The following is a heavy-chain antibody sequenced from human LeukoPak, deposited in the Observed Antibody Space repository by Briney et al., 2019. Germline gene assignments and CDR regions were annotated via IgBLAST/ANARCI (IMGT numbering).Heavy chain of an antibody. CDR1: GGSISSYY. CDR3: AGGLGYSYGDAAFDI. CDR2: IYYRGST. V-gene: IGHV4-59*01. J-gene: IGHJ3*02. D-gene: IGHD5-18*01. Sequence: PSETLSLTCTVSGGSISSYYWSWIRQPPGKGLEWIGYIYYRGSTNYNPSLKSRVTISVDTSKNKFSLKLSSVTAADTAVYYCAGGLGYSYGDAAFDIWGQGTMVTVSS.